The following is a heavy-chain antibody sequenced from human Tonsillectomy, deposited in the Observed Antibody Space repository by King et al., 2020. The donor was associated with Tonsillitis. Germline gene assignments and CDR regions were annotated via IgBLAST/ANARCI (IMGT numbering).Heavy chain of an antibody. CDR2: ISSSGSTI. Sequence: VQLVESGGGLVKPGGSLRLSCAASGFTFSDYYMSWIRQAPGKGLEWVSYISSSGSTISYADSVKGRFTISRDNAKNSLFLQMNSLRAEDTAVYYCARDKYSSSSPWGYYYMDVWGNGTTVTVSS. D-gene: IGHD6-6*01. J-gene: IGHJ6*03. CDR3: ARDKYSSSSPWGYYYMDV. V-gene: IGHV3-11*01. CDR1: GFTFSDYY.